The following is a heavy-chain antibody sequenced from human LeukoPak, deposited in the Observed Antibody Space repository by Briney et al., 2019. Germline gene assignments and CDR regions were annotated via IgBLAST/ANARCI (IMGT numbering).Heavy chain of an antibody. V-gene: IGHV1-46*01. D-gene: IGHD3-22*01. CDR2: INPSGGTT. J-gene: IGHJ4*02. CDR1: GYTLTELS. Sequence: GASVKVSCKVSGYTLTELSMHWVRQAPGQGLEWMGIINPSGGTTSYAQKFQGRVTMTRDTSTSTVYMELSSLRSEDTAVYYCARDYYDSSGYYLAGYWGQGTLVTVSS. CDR3: ARDYYDSSGYYLAGY.